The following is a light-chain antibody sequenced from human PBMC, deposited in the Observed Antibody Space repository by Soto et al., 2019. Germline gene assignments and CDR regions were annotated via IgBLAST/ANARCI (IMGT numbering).Light chain of an antibody. CDR1: QSVGSSY. V-gene: IGKV3-20*01. J-gene: IGKJ1*01. CDR2: GAS. CDR3: QQYGNSPRT. Sequence: DIVLTQSPGTLSLSPGERATLSCRASQSVGSSYLAWYQQKPGQAPSLLMYGASSRATGIPDRFSGSGSGTDFTLTISRLEPEDFAVYYCQQYGNSPRTFGHGTKV.